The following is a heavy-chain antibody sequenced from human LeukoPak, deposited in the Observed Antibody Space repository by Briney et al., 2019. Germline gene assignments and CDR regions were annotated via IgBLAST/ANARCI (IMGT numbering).Heavy chain of an antibody. CDR1: GGSFSGYY. D-gene: IGHD2-15*01. CDR2: INHSGST. Sequence: SETLSLTCAVYGGSFSGYYWSWIRQPPGKGLEWIGEINHSGSTNYNPSLKSRVTISVDTSKNQFSLKLSSVTAADTAVYYCARGRRYSNYFDYWGQGTLVTVSS. CDR3: ARGRRYSNYFDY. V-gene: IGHV4-34*01. J-gene: IGHJ4*02.